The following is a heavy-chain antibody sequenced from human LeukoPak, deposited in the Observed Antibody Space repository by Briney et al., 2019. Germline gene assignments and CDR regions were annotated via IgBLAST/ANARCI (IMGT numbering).Heavy chain of an antibody. D-gene: IGHD6-19*01. V-gene: IGHV5-51*01. CDR2: IYPGDSDT. CDR3: ARRGPVSGWFGD. Sequence: GESLQISCSGSGYNFSNYWIGWVRRTPGKGLEWMGIIYPGDSDTSYSPSFQGQVTVSADKSISTAYLQWGSLKASDTAMYYCARRGPVSGWFGDWGQGTLVTVSS. J-gene: IGHJ4*02. CDR1: GYNFSNYW.